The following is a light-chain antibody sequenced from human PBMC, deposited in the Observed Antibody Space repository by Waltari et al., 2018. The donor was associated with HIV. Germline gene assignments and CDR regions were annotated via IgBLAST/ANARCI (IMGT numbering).Light chain of an antibody. CDR3: QSYDSSLSAVV. CDR1: SPNIGAGYA. Sequence: QSVLTQPPSVSGAPGQRVPISCTGRSPNIGAGYAVHWYQQLPGTAPKLLIYGNSNRPSGVPDRFSGSKSGTSASLAITGLQAEDEADYYCQSYDSSLSAVVFGGGTKLTVL. V-gene: IGLV1-40*01. CDR2: GNS. J-gene: IGLJ2*01.